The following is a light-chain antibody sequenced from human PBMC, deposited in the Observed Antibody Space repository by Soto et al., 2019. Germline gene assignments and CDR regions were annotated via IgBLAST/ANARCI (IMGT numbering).Light chain of an antibody. Sequence: IEVSQSPSSLAASLGYRVTITCWASQTIGTYVNWYRQKSGAAPEVLIYDASTLQSGVPSRFRVGASGTDFTLTISSLKIEDFATYYCQQSYSTPRTFGQGTKVDIK. CDR1: QTIGTY. CDR2: DAS. V-gene: IGKV1-39*01. CDR3: QQSYSTPRT. J-gene: IGKJ1*01.